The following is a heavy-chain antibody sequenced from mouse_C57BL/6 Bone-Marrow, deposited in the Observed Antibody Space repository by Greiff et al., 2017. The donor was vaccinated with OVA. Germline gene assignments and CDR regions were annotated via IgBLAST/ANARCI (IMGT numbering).Heavy chain of an antibody. CDR3: FNWVYFDY. D-gene: IGHD4-1*01. Sequence: QVQLQQPGAELVKPGASVKLSCKASGYTFTSYWMQWVKQRPGQGLEWIGEIDPSDSYTNYNQKFKGKATLTVDTSSSTAYMQLSSLTSEDSAVYYCFNWVYFDYGGQGTTLTVSS. CDR2: IDPSDSYT. CDR1: GYTFTSYW. J-gene: IGHJ2*01. V-gene: IGHV1-50*01.